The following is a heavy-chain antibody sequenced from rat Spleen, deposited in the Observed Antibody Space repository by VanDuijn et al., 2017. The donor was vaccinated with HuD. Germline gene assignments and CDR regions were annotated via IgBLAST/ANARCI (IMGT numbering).Heavy chain of an antibody. J-gene: IGHJ2*01. V-gene: IGHV3-1*01. CDR3: ARHWYNSYFDY. CDR1: GYSITSNY. D-gene: IGHD1-4*01. Sequence: EVQLQESGPGLVKPSQSLSLTCSVTGYSITSNYWGWIRKFPGNKMEWMGYISYSGSTSYNPSLKSRISITRDTSKNQFFLQVTSVTTEETATYYCARHWYNSYFDYWCQGVMVTVSS. CDR2: ISYSGST.